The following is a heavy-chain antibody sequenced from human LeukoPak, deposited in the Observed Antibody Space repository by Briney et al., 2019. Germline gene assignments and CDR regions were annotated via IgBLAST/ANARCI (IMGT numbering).Heavy chain of an antibody. J-gene: IGHJ4*02. CDR2: NNPNSGGT. CDR3: ARDPRYYGDPNYFDY. Sequence: ASVKVSCKASGYTFTGYYMHWVRQAPGQGLEWMGWNNPNSGGTNYAQKFQGRVTMTRDTSISTAYMELSRLRSDDTAVYYCARDPRYYGDPNYFDYWGQGTLVTVSS. D-gene: IGHD4-17*01. V-gene: IGHV1-2*02. CDR1: GYTFTGYY.